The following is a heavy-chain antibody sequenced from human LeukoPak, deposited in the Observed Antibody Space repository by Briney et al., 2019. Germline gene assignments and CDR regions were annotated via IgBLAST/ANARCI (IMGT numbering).Heavy chain of an antibody. Sequence: SVKVSCKASGGTFSSYAISWVRQAPGQGLEWMGRIIPILGIANYAQKFQGRVTITADKSTSTAYMELSSLRSEDTAVYYCARVDKAMVIDCWGQVPPVTVSS. CDR2: IIPILGIA. D-gene: IGHD5-18*01. CDR1: GGTFSSYA. CDR3: ARVDKAMVIDC. J-gene: IGHJ4*02. V-gene: IGHV1-69*04.